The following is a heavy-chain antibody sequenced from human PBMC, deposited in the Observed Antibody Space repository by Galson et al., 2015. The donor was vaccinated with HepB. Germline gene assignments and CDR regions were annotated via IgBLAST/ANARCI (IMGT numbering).Heavy chain of an antibody. D-gene: IGHD3-9*01. J-gene: IGHJ4*02. CDR1: GYSFTSYW. CDR2: IYPGDSDT. V-gene: IGHV5-51*01. CDR3: ARLDDILTARGGYNY. Sequence: QSGAEVKKPGESLKISRKGSGYSFTSYWIGWVRQMPGKGLEWMGIIYPGDSDTRHSPSFQGQVTISADKSISTAYLQWSSLKASDTAMYYCARLDDILTARGGYNYWGQGTLVTVSS.